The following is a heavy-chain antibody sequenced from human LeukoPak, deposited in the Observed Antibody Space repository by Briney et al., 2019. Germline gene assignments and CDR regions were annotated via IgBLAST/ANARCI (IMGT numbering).Heavy chain of an antibody. CDR3: ARVSFDYDILTGYSP. CDR1: GYTFTSYA. J-gene: IGHJ5*02. CDR2: INAGNGNT. Sequence: ASVKVSCKASGYTFTSYAMHWVRQAPGQRLEWMGWINAGNGNTKYSQKFQGRVTITRDTSASTAYMELSSLRSEDTAVNYCARVSFDYDILTGYSPWGQGTLVTVSS. D-gene: IGHD3-9*01. V-gene: IGHV1-3*01.